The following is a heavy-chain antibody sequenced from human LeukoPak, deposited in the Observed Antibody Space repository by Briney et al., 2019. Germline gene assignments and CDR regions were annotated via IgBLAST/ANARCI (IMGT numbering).Heavy chain of an antibody. Sequence: GASVKVSCKASGGTFSSYAISWVRQAPGQGLEWMGRINPTSGGTNYAQKFQGRVTMTRDTSISTAYMELSRLRSDDTAVYYCARGGYCSTTSCYDTSFDYWGQGTLVTVSS. CDR2: INPTSGGT. CDR1: GGTFSSYA. V-gene: IGHV1-2*06. CDR3: ARGGYCSTTSCYDTSFDY. D-gene: IGHD2-2*01. J-gene: IGHJ4*02.